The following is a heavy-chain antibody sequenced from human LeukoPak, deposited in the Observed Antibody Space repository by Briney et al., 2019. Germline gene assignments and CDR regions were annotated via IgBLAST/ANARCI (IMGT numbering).Heavy chain of an antibody. CDR2: INHSGST. J-gene: IGHJ4*02. Sequence: PSETLSLTCAVYGGSFSGYYWSWIRQPPGKGLEWIGEINHSGSTNYNPSLKSRVTISIDTSKNQFSLKLSSVTAADTAVYYCARGQTVTLSFDYWGQGTLVTVSS. V-gene: IGHV4-34*01. CDR1: GGSFSGYY. CDR3: ARGQTVTLSFDY. D-gene: IGHD4-11*01.